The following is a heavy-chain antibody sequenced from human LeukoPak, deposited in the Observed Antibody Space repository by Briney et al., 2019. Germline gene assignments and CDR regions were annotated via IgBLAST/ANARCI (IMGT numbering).Heavy chain of an antibody. CDR2: IKQDGSEK. CDR1: GFTFSDHA. CDR3: ARVRYYYDSSGFDY. J-gene: IGHJ4*02. Sequence: PGGSLRLSCAAFGFTFSDHAMDWVRQAPGKGLEWVANIKQDGSEKYYVDSVKGRFTISRDNAKNSLYLQMNSLRAEDTAVYYCARVRYYYDSSGFDYWGQGTLVTVSS. D-gene: IGHD3-22*01. V-gene: IGHV3-7*01.